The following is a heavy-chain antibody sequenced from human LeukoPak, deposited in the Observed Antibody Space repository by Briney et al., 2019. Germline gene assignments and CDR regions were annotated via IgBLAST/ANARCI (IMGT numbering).Heavy chain of an antibody. J-gene: IGHJ3*02. V-gene: IGHV4-59*01. Sequence: SETLSLTCTVSGGSISGYYWSWIRQPPGKGLEWIGYIYYSGSTNYNPSLKSRVTISVDTSKNQFSLKLSSVTAADTAVYYCARNFCSSTSCYRAFDIWGQGTMVTVSS. CDR2: IYYSGST. D-gene: IGHD2-2*01. CDR3: ARNFCSSTSCYRAFDI. CDR1: GGSISGYY.